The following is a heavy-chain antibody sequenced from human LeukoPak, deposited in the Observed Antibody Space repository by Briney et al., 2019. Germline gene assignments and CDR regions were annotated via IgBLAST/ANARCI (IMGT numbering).Heavy chain of an antibody. D-gene: IGHD5-18*01. Sequence: GGSLRLSCAASGFTFSGYWMSWVRQAPGKGLEWVANIKQNGSETFYADSVRGRFTISRDNAKTSQYLQMNSLRVEDTAVYYCARWANSIDYWGQGALVTVSS. CDR3: ARWANSIDY. J-gene: IGHJ4*02. CDR1: GFTFSGYW. CDR2: IKQNGSET. V-gene: IGHV3-7*01.